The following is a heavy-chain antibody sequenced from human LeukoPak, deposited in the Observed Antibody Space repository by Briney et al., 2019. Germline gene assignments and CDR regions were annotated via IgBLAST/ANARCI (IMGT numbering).Heavy chain of an antibody. Sequence: PGGSLRLSCAASGFTLSSYAMHWVRQAPGKGLEWVAVISYDGSNKYYADSVKGRFTISRDNSKNTLYLQMNSLRAEDTAVYYCASSLNYDSSGYLGYWGQGTLVTVSS. J-gene: IGHJ4*02. V-gene: IGHV3-30-3*01. CDR2: ISYDGSNK. CDR3: ASSLNYDSSGYLGY. D-gene: IGHD3-22*01. CDR1: GFTLSSYA.